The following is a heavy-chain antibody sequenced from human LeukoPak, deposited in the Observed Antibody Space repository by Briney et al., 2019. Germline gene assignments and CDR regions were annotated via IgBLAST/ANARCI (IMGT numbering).Heavy chain of an antibody. J-gene: IGHJ6*03. D-gene: IGHD2-15*01. V-gene: IGHV1-69*05. Sequence: ASVKVSCKASGGTFSSYAISWVRQAPGQGLEWMGGIIPIFGTANYAQKFQGRVTITTDESTSTAYMELSSLRSEDTAVYYCARVPQYSGYDCSGGSCYSGNYYYYYMDVWGKGTTVTVSS. CDR1: GGTFSSYA. CDR2: IIPIFGTA. CDR3: ARVPQYSGYDCSGGSCYSGNYYYYYMDV.